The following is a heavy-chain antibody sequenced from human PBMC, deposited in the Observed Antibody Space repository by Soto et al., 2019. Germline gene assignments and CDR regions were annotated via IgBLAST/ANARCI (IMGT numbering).Heavy chain of an antibody. D-gene: IGHD6-13*01. CDR3: ARGGTILPRAGTHYYYGMDV. CDR1: GYTFTSYD. CDR2: MNPNSGNT. J-gene: IGHJ6*02. Sequence: ASVKVSCKASGYTFTSYDINWVRQATGQGLEWMGWMNPNSGNTGYAQKFQGRVTMTRNTSISTAYMELSSLRSEDTAVYYCARGGTILPRAGTHYYYGMDVWGQGTTVTVSS. V-gene: IGHV1-8*01.